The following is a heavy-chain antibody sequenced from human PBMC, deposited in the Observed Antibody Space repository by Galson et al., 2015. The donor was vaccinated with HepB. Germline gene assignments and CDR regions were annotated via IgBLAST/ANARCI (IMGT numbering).Heavy chain of an antibody. CDR2: ISGSGGST. D-gene: IGHD3-16*01. Sequence: SLRLSCAASGFTFSSYAMSWVRQAPGKGLEWVSAISGSGGSTYYADSVKGRFTISRDNSKNTLYLQMNSLRAEDTAVYYCAKAFTRSGDFDYWGQGTLVTVSS. CDR1: GFTFSSYA. J-gene: IGHJ4*02. V-gene: IGHV3-23*01. CDR3: AKAFTRSGDFDY.